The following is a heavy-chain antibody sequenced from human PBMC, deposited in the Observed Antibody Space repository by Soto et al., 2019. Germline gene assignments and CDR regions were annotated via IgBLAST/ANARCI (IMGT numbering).Heavy chain of an antibody. CDR3: TRDVEGMATTPLRRVDRSGGVDY. D-gene: IGHD5-12*01. J-gene: IGHJ4*02. CDR2: ISYDGSNK. CDR1: GFTFSSYA. Sequence: GGSLRLSCAASGFTFSSYAMHWVRQAPGKGLEWVAVISYDGSNKYYADSVKGRFTISRDNSKNTLYLQMNSLRAEDTAVYYCTRDVEGMATTPLRRVDRSGGVDYWGQGTLVAVSS. V-gene: IGHV3-30-3*01.